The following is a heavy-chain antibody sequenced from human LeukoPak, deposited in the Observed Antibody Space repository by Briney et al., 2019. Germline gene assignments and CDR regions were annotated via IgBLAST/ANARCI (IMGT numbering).Heavy chain of an antibody. D-gene: IGHD2-15*01. J-gene: IGHJ4*02. CDR1: GFSLSTSGVG. V-gene: IGHV2-5*02. CDR2: VYWADDK. CDR3: AHRHETGYCSGGSCYGIESGFDY. Sequence: SGPTLVNPTQILTLTCTFSGFSLSTSGVGVGWIRQPPGKALEWLALVYWADDKRYSPSLKSRLTITKDTSKNQVVLTITNMDPVDTATYYCAHRHETGYCSGGSCYGIESGFDYWGQGTLVTVSS.